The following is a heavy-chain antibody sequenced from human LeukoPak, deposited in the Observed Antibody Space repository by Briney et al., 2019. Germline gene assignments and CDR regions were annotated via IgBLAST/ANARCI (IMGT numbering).Heavy chain of an antibody. V-gene: IGHV3-21*01. D-gene: IGHD4-23*01. J-gene: IGHJ5*02. CDR3: ARTTVVSPTWFDP. CDR1: GFTFSSYS. Sequence: KPGGPLRLSCAASGFTFSSYSMNWVRQAPGKGLEWVSSISSSSSYIYYADSVKGRFTISRDNAKNSLYLQMNSLRAEDTAVYYCARTTVVSPTWFDPWGQGTLVTVSS. CDR2: ISSSSSYI.